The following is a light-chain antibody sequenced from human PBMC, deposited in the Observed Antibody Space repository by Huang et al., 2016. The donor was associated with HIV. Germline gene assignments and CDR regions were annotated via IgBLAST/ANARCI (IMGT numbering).Light chain of an antibody. J-gene: IGKJ1*01. CDR3: QQYNNWPGT. CDR1: QSVSSN. V-gene: IGKV3-15*01. CDR2: GAS. Sequence: PATLSVSPGERATLSCRASQSVSSNLAWYQQKPGQAPRLLIYGASTRATGIPARFSGSGSGTEFTLTISSLQSEDCAVYYCQQYNNWPGTFGQGTKVEIK.